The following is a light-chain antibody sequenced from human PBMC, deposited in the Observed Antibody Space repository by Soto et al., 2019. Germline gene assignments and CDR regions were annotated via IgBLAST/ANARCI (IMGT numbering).Light chain of an antibody. V-gene: IGKV3-20*01. Sequence: IDLTQSPGTLSLPPGDRATLSCRASLSLSNSVLAWYQQKPGQAPRLLIYGASKRATGVPDRFSGRGSGTDFTLTISRLEPEDVAVYFCQQYGISPWTFGQGTKVDIK. CDR1: LSLSNSV. CDR3: QQYGISPWT. CDR2: GAS. J-gene: IGKJ1*01.